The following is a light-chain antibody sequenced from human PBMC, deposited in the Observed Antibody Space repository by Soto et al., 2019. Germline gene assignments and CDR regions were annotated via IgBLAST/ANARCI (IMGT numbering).Light chain of an antibody. Sequence: QPVLTQSPSASASLGASVKLTCTLSSGHSSYAIAWHQQQPEKGPRYLMKLNSDGSHSKGDGIPDRLSGSSSGAERYLTISSLHSEDEADYYCQTWGTGIRVFGTGTKVTVL. CDR1: SGHSSYA. J-gene: IGLJ1*01. CDR2: LNSDGSH. CDR3: QTWGTGIRV. V-gene: IGLV4-69*01.